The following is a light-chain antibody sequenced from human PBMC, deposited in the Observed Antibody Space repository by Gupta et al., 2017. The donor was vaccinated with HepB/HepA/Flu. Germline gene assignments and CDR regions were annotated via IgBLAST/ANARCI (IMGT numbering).Light chain of an antibody. CDR3: QQTYSIPPWT. CDR1: QSISSY. J-gene: IGKJ1*01. CDR2: TAS. Sequence: DIQMTQSPSSLSASVGDRVTITCRASQSISSYLSWYQQKLGKAPKLLIYTASILQSGVPSRFSGSGSGTDFTLIISSLQPEDFATYYCQQTYSIPPWTFGQGTKVEIK. V-gene: IGKV1-39*01.